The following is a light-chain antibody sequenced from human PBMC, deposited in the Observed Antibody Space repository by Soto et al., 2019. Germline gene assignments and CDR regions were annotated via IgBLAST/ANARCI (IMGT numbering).Light chain of an antibody. V-gene: IGLV2-14*01. CDR3: SSKTSSRTPFV. CDR2: EVN. J-gene: IGLJ1*01. CDR1: GYNY. Sequence: GYNYVSWYQQHPGNAPRLMIYEVNNRPSGVPNRFSGSKSGNTASLTISGLQAEDEADYYCSSKTSSRTPFVFGTGTKVTVL.